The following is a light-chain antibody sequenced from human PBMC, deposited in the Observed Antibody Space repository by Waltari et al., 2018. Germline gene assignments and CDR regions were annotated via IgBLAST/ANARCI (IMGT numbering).Light chain of an antibody. CDR3: GTWDSSLSGAV. V-gene: IGLV1-51*02. CDR2: ENT. Sequence: QSVFTQPPSVSAAPGQRVTIPCSGGSSNIGHNYVSWYRQFPGTAPKLLIDENTERPAGLPGRFSGSKSGTAATLDITGLQAGDEADYYCGTWDSSLSGAVFGGGTHLTVL. CDR1: SSNIGHNY. J-gene: IGLJ7*01.